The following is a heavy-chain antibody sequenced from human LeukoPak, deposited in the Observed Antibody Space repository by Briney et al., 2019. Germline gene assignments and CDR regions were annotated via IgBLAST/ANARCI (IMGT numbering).Heavy chain of an antibody. Sequence: GESLKISCKGSGYSFTSYWIGWVRQMPGKGLEWMGIIYPGDSDTKYSPSFQGPVTISADKSISPAYLQWSSLKASDTAMSYCARRPTPYYYDSSGYYYFDYWGQGTLVTVSS. V-gene: IGHV5-51*01. CDR2: IYPGDSDT. J-gene: IGHJ4*02. CDR3: ARRPTPYYYDSSGYYYFDY. D-gene: IGHD3-22*01. CDR1: GYSFTSYW.